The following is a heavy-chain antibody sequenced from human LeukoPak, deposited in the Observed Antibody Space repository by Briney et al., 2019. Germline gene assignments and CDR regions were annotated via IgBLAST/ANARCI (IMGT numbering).Heavy chain of an antibody. V-gene: IGHV1-2*02. D-gene: IGHD5/OR15-5a*01. CDR1: GYTFTGYY. CDR2: INPNGGDT. J-gene: IGHJ4*02. Sequence: ASVKVSCKASGYTFTGYYMDWVRQAPGEGLEWMGRINPNGGDTNSAQKFQGRVTMTRDTSISTAYMELSGLRSDDTAVYYCARARGSTFDYWGQGTLVTVSS. CDR3: ARARGSTFDY.